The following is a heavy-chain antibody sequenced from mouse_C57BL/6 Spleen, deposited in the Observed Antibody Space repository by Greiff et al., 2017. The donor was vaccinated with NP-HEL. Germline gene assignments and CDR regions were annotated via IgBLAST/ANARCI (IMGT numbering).Heavy chain of an antibody. CDR1: GYTFTSYW. Sequence: VQLQQPGTELVKPGASVKLSCKASGYTFTSYWMHWVKQRPGQGLEWIGNINPSNGGTNYNEKFKSKATLTVDKSSSPAYMQLSSLTSEDSAVYYCARRGLYYGHYYAMDYWGQGTSVTVSS. CDR2: INPSNGGT. CDR3: ARRGLYYGHYYAMDY. D-gene: IGHD2-1*01. J-gene: IGHJ4*01. V-gene: IGHV1-53*01.